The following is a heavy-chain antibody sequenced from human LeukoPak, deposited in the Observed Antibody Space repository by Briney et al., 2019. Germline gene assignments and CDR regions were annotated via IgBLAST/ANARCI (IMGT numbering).Heavy chain of an antibody. CDR3: AKELPEGFGELLPLLDY. Sequence: GGSLRLSCAASGFTFSSYAMSWVRQAPGKGLEWVSAISGSGGSTYYAGSVKGRFTISRDNSKNTLYLQMNSLRAEDTAVYYCAKELPEGFGELLPLLDYWGQGTLVTVSS. V-gene: IGHV3-23*01. CDR1: GFTFSSYA. J-gene: IGHJ4*02. CDR2: ISGSGGST. D-gene: IGHD3-10*01.